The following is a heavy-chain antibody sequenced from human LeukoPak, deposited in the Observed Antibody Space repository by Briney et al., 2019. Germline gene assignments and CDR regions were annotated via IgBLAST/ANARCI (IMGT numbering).Heavy chain of an antibody. J-gene: IGHJ4*03. D-gene: IGHD2-2*01. CDR3: ARGGKGATRDPIDY. CDR1: GASISSYY. Sequence: SETLSLTCTVSGASISSYYWSWIRQPPGKGLEWIGEINHSGSTNYNPSLKSRVTISVDTSKNQFSLKLSSVTAADTAVYYCARGGKGATRDPIDYWGQGTTVTVSS. CDR2: INHSGST. V-gene: IGHV4-34*01.